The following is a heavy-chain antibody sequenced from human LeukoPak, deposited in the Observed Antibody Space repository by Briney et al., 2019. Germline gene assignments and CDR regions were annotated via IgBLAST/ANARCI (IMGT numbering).Heavy chain of an antibody. CDR1: GGSISSNY. CDR2: ISYSGSA. J-gene: IGHJ4*02. V-gene: IGHV4-59*01. D-gene: IGHD1-26*01. Sequence: SETLSLTCTVSGGSISSNYWSWIRQPPGKGLEWIGYISYSGSANYNPSLKSRVTISVDTSKNQFSLKLSSVTAADTAVYFCARVGGWEPKLHGVTFDYLGQGTLVTVSS. CDR3: ARVGGWEPKLHGVTFDY.